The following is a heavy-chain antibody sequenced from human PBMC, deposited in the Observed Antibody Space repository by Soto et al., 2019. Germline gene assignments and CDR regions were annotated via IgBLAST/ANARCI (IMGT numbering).Heavy chain of an antibody. D-gene: IGHD2-2*01. J-gene: IGHJ6*03. CDR3: AREVVVPAAMVNYYYMDV. V-gene: IGHV4-59*12. CDR2: IYYSGST. CDR1: GGSISSYY. Sequence: SETLSLTCTVSGGSISSYYWSWIRQPPGKGLEWIGYIYYSGSTNYNPSLKSRVTISVDTSKNQFSLKLSSVTAADTAVYYCAREVVVPAAMVNYYYMDVWGKGTTVTVSS.